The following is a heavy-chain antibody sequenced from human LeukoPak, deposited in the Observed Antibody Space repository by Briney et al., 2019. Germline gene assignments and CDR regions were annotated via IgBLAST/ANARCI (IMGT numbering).Heavy chain of an antibody. Sequence: SETLSLTCTVSGGSISSYYWSWIRQPPGKGLEWIGYIFHSGSTNYNPSLKSRVTMSVDTSKNRFSLRLSSVTAADTAVYYCARGGVAIPAANNWFDPWGQGTLVTVSS. D-gene: IGHD2-2*01. CDR3: ARGGVAIPAANNWFDP. CDR2: IFHSGST. J-gene: IGHJ5*02. CDR1: GGSISSYY. V-gene: IGHV4-59*01.